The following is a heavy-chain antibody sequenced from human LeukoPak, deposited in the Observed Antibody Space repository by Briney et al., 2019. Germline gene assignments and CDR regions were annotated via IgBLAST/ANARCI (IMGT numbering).Heavy chain of an antibody. CDR3: ARVRGITMVRGVINPYYFDY. CDR1: GFTVSSNY. Sequence: GGSLRLSCAASGFTVSSNYMSWVHQAPGKGLEWVSVIYSGGSTYYADSVKGRFTISRDNSKNTLYLQMNSLRAEDTAVYYCARVRGITMVRGVINPYYFDYWGQGTLVTVSS. CDR2: IYSGGST. D-gene: IGHD3-10*01. J-gene: IGHJ4*02. V-gene: IGHV3-53*01.